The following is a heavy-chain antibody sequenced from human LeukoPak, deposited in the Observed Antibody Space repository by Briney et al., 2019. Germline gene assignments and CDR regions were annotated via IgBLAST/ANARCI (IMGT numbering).Heavy chain of an antibody. CDR3: TKRTEAALGTIYYYYMDV. Sequence: GESLKISCKGSGYNFASRWIGWVRQMPGKGLEWMGMIYPGDSTTKCSPSFQGQVTISADKSSSTAYLQWSSLKASDTAIYYCTKRTEAALGTIYYYYMDVWGEGTTVTVSS. CDR2: IYPGDSTT. J-gene: IGHJ6*03. CDR1: GYNFASRW. D-gene: IGHD7-27*01. V-gene: IGHV5-51*01.